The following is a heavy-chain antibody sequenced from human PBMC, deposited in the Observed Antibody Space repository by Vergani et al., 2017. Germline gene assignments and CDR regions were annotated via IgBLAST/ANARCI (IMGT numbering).Heavy chain of an antibody. V-gene: IGHV3-66*01. J-gene: IGHJ4*02. CDR2: IYSGGST. D-gene: IGHD3-22*01. CDR1: GFTVSSNY. Sequence: EVQLVESGGGLVQPGGSLRLSCAASGFTVSSNYMSWVRQAPGKGLEWVSVIYSGGSTYYADSVKGRFTISRDNSKNTLYLQMNSLRAEDTAVYYCAKDFGATYYDSSGYLRYWGQGTLVTVSS. CDR3: AKDFGATYYDSSGYLRY.